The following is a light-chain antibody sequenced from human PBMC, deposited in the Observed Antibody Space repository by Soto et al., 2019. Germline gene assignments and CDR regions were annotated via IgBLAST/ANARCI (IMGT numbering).Light chain of an antibody. J-gene: IGKJ4*01. V-gene: IGKV3-11*01. CDR3: QQFSSYPLT. CDR2: DAS. CDR1: QSVSSY. Sequence: EIVLTQSPATLSLSPGERATLSCRASQSVSSYLAWYQHKPGQAPRLLIYDASNRATGIPARFSGSGSGTDFTLTISSLEPEDFAVYYCQQFSSYPLTFGGGTKVDIK.